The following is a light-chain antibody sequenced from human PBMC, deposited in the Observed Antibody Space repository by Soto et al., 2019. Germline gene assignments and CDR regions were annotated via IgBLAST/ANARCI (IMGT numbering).Light chain of an antibody. CDR2: DNT. Sequence: QSVLTQPPSVSGAPGQRVTISCTGSPSNIGAGYDVHWYKQLPGTAPKLLIYDNTNRPSGVPDRFSGSKSGTSASLAITGLQAEDEADYYCQSYDNSLSGSRVFGGGTKVTVL. V-gene: IGLV1-40*01. CDR1: PSNIGAGYD. CDR3: QSYDNSLSGSRV. J-gene: IGLJ3*02.